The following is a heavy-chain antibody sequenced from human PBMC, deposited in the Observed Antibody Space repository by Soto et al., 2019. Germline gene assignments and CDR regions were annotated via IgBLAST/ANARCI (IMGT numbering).Heavy chain of an antibody. V-gene: IGHV3-53*01. CDR1: GLPVAGSY. CDR2: IYNDGTT. Sequence: LRLSCVASGLPVAGSYMAWVRQAPGKGLEWASVIYNDGTTYYSQSVEGRFTISRDTSKNTLYLQMDRLRDEDTAVYYCVRPLPSGQTHARDVWGQGTTVTV. CDR3: VRPLPSGQTHARDV. J-gene: IGHJ6*02. D-gene: IGHD3-10*01.